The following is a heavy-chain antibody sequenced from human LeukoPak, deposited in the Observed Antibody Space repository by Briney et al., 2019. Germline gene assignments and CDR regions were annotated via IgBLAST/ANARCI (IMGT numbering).Heavy chain of an antibody. CDR3: ARGAMGRGVPHFDC. V-gene: IGHV4-30-4*01. CDR2: IYYSGST. J-gene: IGHJ4*02. D-gene: IGHD3-10*01. CDR1: GGSMNSRDYY. Sequence: SETLSLTCTVSGGSMNSRDYYWSWIRQPPGKGLEWIGYIYYSGSTYYNPSLKSRVSTSVDRSQNQFSLELSSVTAADTAVYYCARGAMGRGVPHFDCWGQGTLVIVSS.